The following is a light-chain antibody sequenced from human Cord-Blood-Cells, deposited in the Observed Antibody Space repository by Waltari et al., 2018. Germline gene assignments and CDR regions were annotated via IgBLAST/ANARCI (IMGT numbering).Light chain of an antibody. Sequence: QSALTQPRSVSGSPGQSVTISCTGTSSDFGGYYYVSWYQPHPGKAPKLMIYDVSKRPSGVTDRFSGSKSGNTASLTISGLQAEDEADYYCCSYAGSYTGVFGTGTKVTVL. CDR1: SSDFGGYYY. CDR3: CSYAGSYTGV. CDR2: DVS. J-gene: IGLJ1*01. V-gene: IGLV2-11*01.